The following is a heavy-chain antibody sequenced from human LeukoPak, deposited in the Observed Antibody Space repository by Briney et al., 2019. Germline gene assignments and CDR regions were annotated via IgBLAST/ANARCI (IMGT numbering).Heavy chain of an antibody. V-gene: IGHV3-23*01. Sequence: TGGSLRLSCAASGFKFSDHYIDWVRQAPGKGLEWVSAISGSGSSTYYADSVKGRFIISRDNSKNTLYLQMNSLRAEDTAIYYCAKELGYCSAGRCEYFQHWGQGTLVTVSS. D-gene: IGHD2-15*01. CDR3: AKELGYCSAGRCEYFQH. CDR2: ISGSGSST. J-gene: IGHJ1*01. CDR1: GFKFSDHY.